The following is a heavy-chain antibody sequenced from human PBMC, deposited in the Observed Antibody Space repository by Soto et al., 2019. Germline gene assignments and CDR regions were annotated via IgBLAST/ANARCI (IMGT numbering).Heavy chain of an antibody. CDR3: ARQEPSYTYGMTV. J-gene: IGHJ6*02. D-gene: IGHD4-4*01. CDR1: GFTFSDYY. V-gene: IGHV3-11*06. Sequence: PGGSLRLSCAAPGFTFSDYYMSWIRQAPGKGLEWVSYYVDSVKGRFTISRDNARNSLYLQMNSLRAEDTAMYYCARQEPSYTYGMTVWGQGTTVTVSS.